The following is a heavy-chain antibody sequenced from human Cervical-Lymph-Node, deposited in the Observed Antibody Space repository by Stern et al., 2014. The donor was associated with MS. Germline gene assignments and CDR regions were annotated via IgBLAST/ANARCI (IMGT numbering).Heavy chain of an antibody. CDR2: ISGSGGST. Sequence: VQLVACGGGVVQPGGSLRLSCAASGFTFSSYAMNWVRQAPGRGLEWVSGISGSGGSTYYAASVKGRFTISRDNSKKTLYLQMSSLRAEDTALYYCAKVEPSSGIDYWGQGTLVTVSS. D-gene: IGHD1-26*01. CDR1: GFTFSSYA. CDR3: AKVEPSSGIDY. V-gene: IGHV3-23*04. J-gene: IGHJ4*02.